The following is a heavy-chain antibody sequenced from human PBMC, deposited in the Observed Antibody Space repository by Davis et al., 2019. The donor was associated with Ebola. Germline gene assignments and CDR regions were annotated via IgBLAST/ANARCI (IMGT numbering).Heavy chain of an antibody. D-gene: IGHD1-26*01. J-gene: IGHJ4*02. CDR2: LFPIFGTA. Sequence: AASVKVSCKASGGTFGSYATSGVRHAPGQWLEWMGGLFPIFGTANYAQKFQGRVTITADKSTSTAYMELSSLRSEDTAVYYCARDRGRGFADYSGQGTLVTISS. V-gene: IGHV1-69*06. CDR1: GGTFGSYA. CDR3: ARDRGRGFADY.